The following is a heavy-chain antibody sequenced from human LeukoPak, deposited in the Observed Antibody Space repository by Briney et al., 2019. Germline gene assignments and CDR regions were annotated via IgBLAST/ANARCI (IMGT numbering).Heavy chain of an antibody. CDR2: INHSGST. CDR1: GGSFSGYY. D-gene: IGHD2-15*01. CDR3: ARVIDLVVVAARYYYYYYMDV. V-gene: IGHV4-34*01. Sequence: PSETLSLTCAVYGGSFSGYYWSWIRQPPGKGLEWIGEINHSGSTNYNPSLKSRVTISVDTSKNQFSLKLSSVTAADTAVYYCARVIDLVVVAARYYYYYYMDVWGKGTTVTVSS. J-gene: IGHJ6*03.